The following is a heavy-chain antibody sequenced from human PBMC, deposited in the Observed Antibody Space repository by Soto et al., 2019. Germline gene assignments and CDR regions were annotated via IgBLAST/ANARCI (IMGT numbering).Heavy chain of an antibody. CDR2: IIPIFGTA. CDR1: GGNFSSYA. J-gene: IGHJ6*02. Sequence: SVKVSFKDSGGNFSSYAIGWLRQAPGQGLEWMGGIIPIFGTANYAQKFQGRATITADQSTSTAYMELSSLRAEDTAVYYCARGRLGAMVLYYYYGMDVWGQGTTVTVSS. D-gene: IGHD5-18*01. CDR3: ARGRLGAMVLYYYYGMDV. V-gene: IGHV1-69*13.